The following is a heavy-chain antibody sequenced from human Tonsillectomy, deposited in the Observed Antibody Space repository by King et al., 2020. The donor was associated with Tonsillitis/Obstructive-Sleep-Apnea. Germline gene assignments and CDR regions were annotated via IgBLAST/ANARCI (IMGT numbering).Heavy chain of an antibody. Sequence: VQLVESGGGVVRPGGSLRLSCTASGFTFEDFGMSWVRQAPGKGLEWVSGINWNGDNTRYAESVKGRFTISRDNAKNSLYLQMSSLRAEDTAFYYCARNFGDPDYWGQGTLVTVSS. V-gene: IGHV3-20*04. CDR2: INWNGDNT. CDR1: GFTFEDFG. D-gene: IGHD4-17*01. J-gene: IGHJ4*02. CDR3: ARNFGDPDY.